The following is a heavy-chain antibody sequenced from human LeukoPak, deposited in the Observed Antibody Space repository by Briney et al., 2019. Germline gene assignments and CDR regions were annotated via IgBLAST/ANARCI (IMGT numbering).Heavy chain of an antibody. CDR2: IYYSGST. D-gene: IGHD2-21*02. Sequence: SETLSLTCTVSGASISSGDYLWSWIRQPPGMGLEWIGNIYYSGSTNYNPSLKSRVTISVDTSKNQFSLKLSSVTAADTAVYYCARGTYCGGDCFYFDYWGQGTLVTVSS. CDR3: ARGTYCGGDCFYFDY. CDR1: GASISSGDYL. V-gene: IGHV4-61*08. J-gene: IGHJ4*02.